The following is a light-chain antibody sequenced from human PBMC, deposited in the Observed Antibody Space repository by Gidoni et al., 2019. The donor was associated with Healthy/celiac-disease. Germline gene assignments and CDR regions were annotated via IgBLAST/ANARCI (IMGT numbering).Light chain of an antibody. CDR3: QRYCNWPRT. J-gene: IGKJ1*01. CDR1: QSVSSN. V-gene: IGKV3-15*01. CDR2: GAS. Sequence: EIVMTQPPATMSVSPGERATRSCRASQSVSSNLAWYQPKPGQAPRLLISGASTRATGIPARFSGSGSGTEFTLTISGLQSVAVSVYYCQRYCNWPRTFGQXTKVEIK.